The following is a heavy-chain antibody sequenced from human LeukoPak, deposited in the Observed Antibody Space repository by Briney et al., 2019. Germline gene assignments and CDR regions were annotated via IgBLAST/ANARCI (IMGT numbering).Heavy chain of an antibody. J-gene: IGHJ3*02. CDR1: GFTFSNYA. V-gene: IGHV3-23*01. D-gene: IGHD3-22*01. CDR3: AKDLLQTFSFDSSGYYSDAFGM. CDR2: VSSGGGTT. Sequence: GGSLRLSCAASGFTFSNYAMSWVRQAPGKRLEWVSSVSSGGGTTYYADSVKGRFTISRDNSKSTLSLHMNTLRAEDTAVYYCAKDLLQTFSFDSSGYYSDAFGMWGQGTMVTVSP.